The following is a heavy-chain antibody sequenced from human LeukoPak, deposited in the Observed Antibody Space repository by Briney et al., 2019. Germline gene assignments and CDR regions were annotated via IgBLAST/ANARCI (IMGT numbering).Heavy chain of an antibody. D-gene: IGHD3-3*01. V-gene: IGHV3-7*05. CDR1: GFTFSSYW. J-gene: IGHJ4*02. CDR3: AREYYDFWSGYYWYYFDY. Sequence: GSLRLSCAASGFTFSSYWMSWVRQAPGKGLEWVANIKQDGSEKYYVDSVKGRFTISRDNAKNSLYLQMNSLRAEDTAVYYCAREYYDFWSGYYWYYFDYWGQGTLVTVSS. CDR2: IKQDGSEK.